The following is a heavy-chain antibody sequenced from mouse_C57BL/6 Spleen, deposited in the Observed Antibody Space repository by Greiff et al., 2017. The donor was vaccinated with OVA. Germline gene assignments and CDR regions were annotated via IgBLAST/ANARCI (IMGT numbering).Heavy chain of an antibody. V-gene: IGHV6-3*01. CDR3: TERALYFDV. CDR1: GFTFSNYW. J-gene: IGHJ1*01. Sequence: EVKLMESGGGLVQPGGSMKLSCVASGFTFSNYWMNWVRQSPEKGLEWVAQIRLKSDNYTTHYAESVKGWFTISRDDSKSGGYLKMNNLRAEDTGIYYCTERALYFDVWGAGTTVTVSS. D-gene: IGHD3-3*01. CDR2: IRLKSDNYTT.